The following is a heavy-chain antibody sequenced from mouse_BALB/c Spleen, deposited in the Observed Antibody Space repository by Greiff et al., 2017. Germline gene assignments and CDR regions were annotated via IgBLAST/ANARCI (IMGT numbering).Heavy chain of an antibody. CDR1: GYAFTSYN. J-gene: IGHJ4*01. CDR2: IDPYNGGT. V-gene: IGHV1S135*01. CDR3: ASMYGNYEAMDY. Sequence: VQPQQSGPELVKPGASVKVSCKASGYAFTSYNMYWVKQSHGKSLEWIGYIDPYNGGTSYNQKFKGKATLTVDKSSSTAYMHLNSLTSEDSAVYYCASMYGNYEAMDYLGQGTSVTVSS. D-gene: IGHD2-10*02.